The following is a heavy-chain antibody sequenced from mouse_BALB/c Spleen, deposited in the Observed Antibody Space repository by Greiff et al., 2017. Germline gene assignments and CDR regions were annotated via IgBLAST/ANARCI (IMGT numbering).Heavy chain of an antibody. CDR1: GYTFTSYY. CDR2: IYPGNVNT. J-gene: IGHJ1*01. Sequence: QVQLQQSGPELVKPGASVRISCKASGYTFTSYYIHWVKQRPGQGLEWIGWIYPGNVNTKYNEKFKGKATLTADKSSSTAYMQLSSLTSEDSAVYFCALDGNYWYFDVWGAGTTVTVSS. V-gene: IGHV1S56*01. D-gene: IGHD2-1*01. CDR3: ALDGNYWYFDV.